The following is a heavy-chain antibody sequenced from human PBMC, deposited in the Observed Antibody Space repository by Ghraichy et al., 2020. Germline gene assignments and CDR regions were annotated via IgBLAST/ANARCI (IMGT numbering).Heavy chain of an antibody. CDR3: ARSTRNTYYYDSSGDFDY. Sequence: SETLSLTCTVSGGSISSSSYYWGWIRQPPGKGLEWIGSIYYSGSTYYNPSLKSRVTISVDTSKNQFSLKLSSVTAADTAVYYCARSTRNTYYYDSSGDFDYWGQGTLVTVSS. V-gene: IGHV4-39*01. D-gene: IGHD3-22*01. CDR1: GGSISSSSYY. J-gene: IGHJ4*02. CDR2: IYYSGST.